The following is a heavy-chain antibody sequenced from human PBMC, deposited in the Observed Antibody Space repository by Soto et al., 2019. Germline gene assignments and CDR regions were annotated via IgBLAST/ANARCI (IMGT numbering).Heavy chain of an antibody. J-gene: IGHJ6*03. CDR1: GGSISSYY. D-gene: IGHD3-10*01. CDR2: IYYSGST. CDR3: ARVLNYYGSGSYYNGGYYYYYMDV. V-gene: IGHV4-59*01. Sequence: QVQLQESGPGLVKPSETLSLTCTVSGGSISSYYWSWIRQPPGKGLEWIGYIYYSGSTNYNPSLKSRVTMSVDTSKNQFSLKLSSVTAADTAVYYCARVLNYYGSGSYYNGGYYYYYMDVWGKGTTVTVSS.